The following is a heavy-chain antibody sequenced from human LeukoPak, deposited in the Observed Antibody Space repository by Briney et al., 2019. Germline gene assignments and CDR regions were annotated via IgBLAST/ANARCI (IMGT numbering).Heavy chain of an antibody. CDR2: IFYSGST. D-gene: IGHD6-13*01. J-gene: IGHJ4*02. Sequence: PSETLSLTCTVSGVSISNYYWSWIRQPPRKGLEWIGYIFYSGSTTYNPSLKSRVTISIDTSTSQFSLQLTSATAADTAMYYCARPRSTTWSYFDYWGQGTLVTVSS. CDR1: GVSISNYY. V-gene: IGHV4-59*08. CDR3: ARPRSTTWSYFDY.